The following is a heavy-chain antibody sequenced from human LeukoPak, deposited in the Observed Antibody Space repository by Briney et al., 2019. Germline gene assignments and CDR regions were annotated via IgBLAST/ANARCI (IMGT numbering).Heavy chain of an antibody. CDR2: IYYSGST. V-gene: IGHV4-59*08. CDR1: GGSISSYY. J-gene: IGHJ3*02. Sequence: SETLSLTCTVSGGSISSYYWSWIRQPPGKGLEWIGYIYYSGSTNYNPSLKSRVTISVDTSKNQFSLKLSSVTAADTAVYYCARRPGDYFAFDIWGQGTMVTVSS. D-gene: IGHD4-17*01. CDR3: ARRPGDYFAFDI.